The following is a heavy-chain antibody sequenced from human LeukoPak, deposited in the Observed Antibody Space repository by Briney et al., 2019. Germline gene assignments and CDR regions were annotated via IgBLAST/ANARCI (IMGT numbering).Heavy chain of an antibody. D-gene: IGHD2-15*01. CDR3: ALFEVVVGSTQDF. Sequence: SETLSLTCTVSGGSISSDYWSWIRQPPGKGLGWIGYIYYSGSTNYNPSLKSRVTISVDRSKNQFSLKLSSVTAADTAVYYCALFEVVVGSTQDFWGQGTLVTVSS. V-gene: IGHV4-59*12. J-gene: IGHJ4*02. CDR2: IYYSGST. CDR1: GGSISSDY.